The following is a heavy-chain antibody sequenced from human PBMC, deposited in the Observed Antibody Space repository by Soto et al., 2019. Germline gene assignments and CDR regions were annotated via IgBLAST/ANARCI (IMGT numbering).Heavy chain of an antibody. J-gene: IGHJ6*02. CDR1: GYSFTSYW. Sequence: GASLKISCKGSGYSFTSYWIGWVRQMPGKGLEWMGIIYPGDPDTRYSPSFQGQVTISADKSISTAYLQWSSLKASDTAMYYCARHLYSSTASYYYYGMDVWGQGTTVTVSS. CDR2: IYPGDPDT. D-gene: IGHD6-13*01. CDR3: ARHLYSSTASYYYYGMDV. V-gene: IGHV5-51*01.